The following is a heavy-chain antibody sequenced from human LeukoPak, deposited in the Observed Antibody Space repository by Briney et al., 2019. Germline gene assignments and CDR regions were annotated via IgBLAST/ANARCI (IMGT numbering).Heavy chain of an antibody. Sequence: GGSLRLSCAASGFTFDDYAMYWVRQAPGKGLEWVSGISWNSGSIGYADSVKGRFTISRDNAKNSLYLQMNSLRAENMAFYYFAARAAACTGEDDAFDIWGQGTMVTVSS. CDR2: ISWNSGSI. V-gene: IGHV3-9*03. J-gene: IGHJ3*02. D-gene: IGHD6-13*01. CDR1: GFTFDDYA. CDR3: AARAAACTGEDDAFDI.